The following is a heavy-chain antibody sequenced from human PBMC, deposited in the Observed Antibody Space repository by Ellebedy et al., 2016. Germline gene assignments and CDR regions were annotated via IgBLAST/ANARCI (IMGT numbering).Heavy chain of an antibody. Sequence: GGSLRLXXAASGFTFNNYGMHWVRQAPGKGLEWVAVIWYDGDIKLYAESVEGRFTISRDNSNNTLYLEMNNLRAEDTALYYCASLRGYCGGGTCFSVDYWGQGTLVTVSS. D-gene: IGHD2-15*01. V-gene: IGHV3-33*08. CDR1: GFTFNNYG. CDR3: ASLRGYCGGGTCFSVDY. J-gene: IGHJ4*02. CDR2: IWYDGDIK.